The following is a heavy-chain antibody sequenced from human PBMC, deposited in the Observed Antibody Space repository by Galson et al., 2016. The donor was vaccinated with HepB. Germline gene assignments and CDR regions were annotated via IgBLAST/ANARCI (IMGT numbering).Heavy chain of an antibody. CDR3: ARCKFDCSGGTCRYYGLDV. CDR1: GLTFSKCD. Sequence: SLRLSCAASGLTFSKCDMHWVRQPTGKGLEWVSAIGTAGDTYYPGSVRGRFTISRDKAKNSLYLQMNSLTAGDTAVYYCARCKFDCSGGTCRYYGLDVWGKGTAVTVSS. V-gene: IGHV3-13*01. J-gene: IGHJ6*04. CDR2: IGTAGDT. D-gene: IGHD2-15*01.